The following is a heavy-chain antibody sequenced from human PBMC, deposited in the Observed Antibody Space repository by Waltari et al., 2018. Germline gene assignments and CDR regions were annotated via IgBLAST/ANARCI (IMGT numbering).Heavy chain of an antibody. Sequence: QITLKESGPTLVKPTQTLTLTCTFSGFSLSTSGMRVSWIRQPPGKALEWLARIDWDDDKFYSTSLKTRLTISKDTSKNQVVLTMTNMDPVDTATYYCARMGDPTYYYDSSGYSGYGMDVWGQGTTVTVSS. CDR1: GFSLSTSGMR. V-gene: IGHV2-70*04. D-gene: IGHD3-22*01. CDR2: IDWDDDK. CDR3: ARMGDPTYYYDSSGYSGYGMDV. J-gene: IGHJ6*02.